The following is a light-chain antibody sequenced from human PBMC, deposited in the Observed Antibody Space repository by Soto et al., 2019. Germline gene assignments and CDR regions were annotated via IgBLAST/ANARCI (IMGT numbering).Light chain of an antibody. J-gene: IGLJ2*01. CDR1: SSNIGGNT. CDR2: SNN. CDR3: AAWDDSLNAVV. Sequence: QSVLTQPPSASGTPGQGVTISCSGSSSNIGGNTVNWYQQLPGTAPRVLIYSNNQRPSGVPDRFSGSKSGTSASLAISGLQSEDEADYYCAAWDDSLNAVVFGGGTKLPS. V-gene: IGLV1-44*01.